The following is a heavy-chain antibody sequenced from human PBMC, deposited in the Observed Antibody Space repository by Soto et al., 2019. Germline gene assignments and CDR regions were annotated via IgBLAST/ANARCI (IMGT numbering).Heavy chain of an antibody. D-gene: IGHD3-22*01. CDR2: ISNSGSTF. V-gene: IGHV3-48*03. CDR1: GFTFRNYD. Sequence: SLSCTASGFTFRNYDMNWVRPAPGKGLEWVSYISNSGSTFYYADSVRGRFSISRDNAENSLYLQVNTLRAEDTAVYYCARENKYYHHNSRSYYFDYWGHAPLVNLSS. J-gene: IGHJ4*01. CDR3: ARENKYYHHNSRSYYFDY.